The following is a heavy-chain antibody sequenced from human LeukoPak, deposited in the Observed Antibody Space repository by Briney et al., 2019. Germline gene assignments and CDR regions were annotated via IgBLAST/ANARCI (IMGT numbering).Heavy chain of an antibody. CDR2: ISYDGSNK. CDR1: GFTFSSYS. CDR3: AKVGYGDIDWFDP. V-gene: IGHV3-30*18. D-gene: IGHD4-17*01. Sequence: PGGSLRLSCAASGFTFSSYSMNWVRQAPGKGLEWVAVISYDGSNKYYADSVKGRFTISRDNSKNTLYLQMNSLRAEDTAVYYCAKVGYGDIDWFDPWGQGTLVTVSS. J-gene: IGHJ5*02.